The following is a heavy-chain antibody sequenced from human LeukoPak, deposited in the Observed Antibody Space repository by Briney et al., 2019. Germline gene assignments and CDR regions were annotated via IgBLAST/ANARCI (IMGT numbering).Heavy chain of an antibody. CDR2: IIPILGIA. J-gene: IGHJ6*02. V-gene: IGHV1-69*04. CDR3: ARSWGLVNYYGMDV. CDR1: GGTFSSYA. D-gene: IGHD6-19*01. Sequence: SVKVSCKASGGTFSSYAISWVRQAPGQGLEWMGRIIPILGIANYAQKFQGRVTITADKSTSTAYMELSSLRSEDTAVYYCARSWGLVNYYGMDVWGQGTTVTVSS.